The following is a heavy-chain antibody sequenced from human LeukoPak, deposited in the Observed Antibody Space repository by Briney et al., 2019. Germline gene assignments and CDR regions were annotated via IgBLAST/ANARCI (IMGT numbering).Heavy chain of an antibody. CDR2: IRHDESEI. Sequence: GGSLRLSCAASGFTFSIYAMSWVRQPPGKGLEWVANIRHDESEIYYVDSVKGRFTISRDNAKDSLFLQMNSLRAEDTAVYYCARDPGRSGWDYWGQGALVTVSS. J-gene: IGHJ4*02. CDR3: ARDPGRSGWDY. V-gene: IGHV3-7*01. CDR1: GFTFSIYA. D-gene: IGHD6-19*01.